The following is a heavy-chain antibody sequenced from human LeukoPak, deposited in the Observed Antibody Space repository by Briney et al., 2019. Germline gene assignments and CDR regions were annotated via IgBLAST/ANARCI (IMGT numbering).Heavy chain of an antibody. CDR2: IYHSGST. J-gene: IGHJ4*02. V-gene: IGHV4-38-2*02. CDR1: GYSSNSGYY. D-gene: IGHD3-3*01. Sequence: SETLSLTSAFSGYSSNSGYYWGWIRQPPGKGLEWIGSIYHSGSTYYNPSLKSRVTISVDTSKNQFSLKLSSVTAADTAVYYCARDNFRVVTTTFPFDYWGQGTLVTVSS. CDR3: ARDNFRVVTTTFPFDY.